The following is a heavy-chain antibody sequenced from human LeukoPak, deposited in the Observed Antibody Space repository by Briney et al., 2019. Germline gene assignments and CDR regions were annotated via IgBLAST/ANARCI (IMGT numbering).Heavy chain of an antibody. Sequence: ASVKVSCKASGGTFSSYAISWVRQAPGQGLEWMGIINPSGGSTSYAQKFQGRVTMTRDTSTSTVYMELSSLRSEDTAVYYCAGILWWSGSPAPDDAFDIWGQGTMVTVSS. CDR1: GGTFSSYA. CDR3: AGILWWSGSPAPDDAFDI. V-gene: IGHV1-46*01. D-gene: IGHD2-21*01. J-gene: IGHJ3*02. CDR2: INPSGGST.